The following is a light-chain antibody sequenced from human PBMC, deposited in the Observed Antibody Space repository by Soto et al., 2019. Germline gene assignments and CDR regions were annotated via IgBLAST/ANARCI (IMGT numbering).Light chain of an antibody. V-gene: IGKV3-15*01. CDR1: QTISTN. Sequence: EIVMTQSPATLSVSPVARATLSCMASQTISTNLAWYQHKPGQPPSLLIYGAATRATGVPARFSGSGSGTQFTLTITSLQSEDFAVYYCQQYNSWTWTFGQGTKVDNK. CDR2: GAA. CDR3: QQYNSWTWT. J-gene: IGKJ1*01.